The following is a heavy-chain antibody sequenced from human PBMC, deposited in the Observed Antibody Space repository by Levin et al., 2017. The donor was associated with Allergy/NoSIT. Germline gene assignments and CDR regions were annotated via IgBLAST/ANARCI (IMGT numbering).Heavy chain of an antibody. V-gene: IGHV3-23*01. CDR1: GFTFSSYA. CDR2: ISGSGGST. J-gene: IGHJ6*02. D-gene: IGHD2-2*01. Sequence: GGSLRLSCAASGFTFSSYAMSWVRQAPGKGLEWVSAISGSGGSTYYADSVKGRFTISRDNSKNTLYLQMNSLRAEDTAVYYCATQGYIVVVPASYGMDVWGQGTTVTVSS. CDR3: ATQGYIVVVPASYGMDV.